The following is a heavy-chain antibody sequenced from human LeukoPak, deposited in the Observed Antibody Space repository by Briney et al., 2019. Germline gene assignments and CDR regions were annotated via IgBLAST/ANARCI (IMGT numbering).Heavy chain of an antibody. CDR1: GASFSGNY. D-gene: IGHD3-3*01. V-gene: IGHV4-34*01. CDR3: ARRWYYDFWSGYPFDY. CDR2: INHSGNT. Sequence: SETLSLTCVVYGASFSGNYWTWIRQPPGKGLEWIGEINHSGNTNYNPSLKSRVTISVDTSKNQFSLKLSSVTAADTAVYYCARRWYYDFWSGYPFDYWGQGTWSPSPQ. J-gene: IGHJ4*02.